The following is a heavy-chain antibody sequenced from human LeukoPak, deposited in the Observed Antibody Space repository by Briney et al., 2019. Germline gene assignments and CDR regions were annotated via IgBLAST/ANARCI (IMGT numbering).Heavy chain of an antibody. CDR1: GFTFSSYS. CDR3: ASSPYYYDSLDY. Sequence: PGGSLRLSCAASGFTFSSYSMNWVRQAPGKGLEWVSSISSSSTYIYYADSVKGRFTISRHNSKNTLYLQMNSLRAEDTAVYYCASSPYYYDSLDYWGQGTLVTVSS. D-gene: IGHD3-22*01. CDR2: ISSSSTYI. V-gene: IGHV3-21*04. J-gene: IGHJ4*02.